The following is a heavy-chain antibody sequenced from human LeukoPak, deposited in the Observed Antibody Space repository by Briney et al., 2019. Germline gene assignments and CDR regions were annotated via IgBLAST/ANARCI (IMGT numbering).Heavy chain of an antibody. CDR2: ISSSGSTI. J-gene: IGHJ6*03. CDR1: GFSISSYE. D-gene: IGHD1-7*01. Sequence: QPGGSLRLSCAASGFSISSYEMNWVRQASGKGLEWVSHISSSGSTIWYADSVKGRFTISRDNAKNSLYLQMNSLRAEDTAVYYCARVELAPYYYYMDVWGKGTTVTVSS. CDR3: ARVELAPYYYYMDV. V-gene: IGHV3-48*03.